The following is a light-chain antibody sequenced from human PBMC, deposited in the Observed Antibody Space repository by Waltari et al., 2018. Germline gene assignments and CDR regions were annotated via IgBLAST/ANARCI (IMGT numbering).Light chain of an antibody. V-gene: IGKV2-28*01. CDR2: LGS. CDR1: QSLLHSNGYNY. J-gene: IGKJ4*01. Sequence: DIVMTQSPLSLPVTPGEPASISCRSSQSLLHSNGYNYLDWYLQKPGQSPQLLIYLGSNRASGVPDRFSGSGSGTDFTLTISSLQPEDFATYYCQQSYSTPTFGGGTKVEIK. CDR3: QQSYSTPT.